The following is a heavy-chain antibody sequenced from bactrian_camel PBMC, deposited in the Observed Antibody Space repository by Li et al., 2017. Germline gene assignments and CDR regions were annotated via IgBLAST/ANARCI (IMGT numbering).Heavy chain of an antibody. V-gene: IGHV3S40*01. CDR1: GFIVSSYD. Sequence: VQLVESGGGSVQAGGTLRLSCAASGFIVSSYDIVWVRQAPGKGLEWVSAINSGGGSTYYADSVKGRFTISRDNAKNTLYLQLNSLKTEDTAMYYCAKSLRPYTIANRGLDYWGQGPRSPSP. CDR2: INSGGGST. CDR3: AKSLRPYTIANRGLDY. D-gene: IGHD4*01. J-gene: IGHJ4*01.